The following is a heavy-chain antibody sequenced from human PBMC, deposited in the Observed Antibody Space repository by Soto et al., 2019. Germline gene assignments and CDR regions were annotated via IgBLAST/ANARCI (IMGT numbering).Heavy chain of an antibody. CDR1: GFSLRTTGVG. V-gene: IGHV2-5*01. Sequence: QITLKESGTTLVEPTQTLTLTCTYSGFSLRTTGVGVGWIRQPPGKALEWLGIIYWNDDKRYSPSLKNRFTLTSDISKSQVVLTMTNMDPVGTATYYCAHTWGLPFDYWGQGTLVIVSS. J-gene: IGHJ4*02. CDR2: IYWNDDK. CDR3: AHTWGLPFDY. D-gene: IGHD3-16*01.